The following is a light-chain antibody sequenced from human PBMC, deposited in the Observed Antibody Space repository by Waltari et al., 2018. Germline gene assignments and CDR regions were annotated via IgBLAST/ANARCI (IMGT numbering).Light chain of an antibody. V-gene: IGLV2-23*02. Sequence: QSALTQPASVSGSPGQSITISCTGTSSDVGSYNLFSWYQQYPGKAPKVVVSEVSKLPSGVSNPFSVSKSGNTASLTISGLQAEDEADYYCCSYTRSNYVTFGGGTKVTVL. J-gene: IGLJ2*01. CDR2: EVS. CDR3: CSYTRSNYVT. CDR1: SSDVGSYNL.